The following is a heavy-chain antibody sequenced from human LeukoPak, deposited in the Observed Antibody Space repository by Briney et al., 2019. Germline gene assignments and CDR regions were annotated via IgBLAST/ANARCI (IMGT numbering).Heavy chain of an antibody. J-gene: IGHJ6*02. CDR3: ARVGWELPHYYGMDV. Sequence: ASVKVSCKASGGTFSSYAISWVRQAPGQGLEWMGGIIPIFGTANYAQKFQGRVTITADESTSTAYMELSSLRSEDTAVYYCARVGWELPHYYGMDVWGQGTTVTVSS. V-gene: IGHV1-69*13. D-gene: IGHD1-26*01. CDR2: IIPIFGTA. CDR1: GGTFSSYA.